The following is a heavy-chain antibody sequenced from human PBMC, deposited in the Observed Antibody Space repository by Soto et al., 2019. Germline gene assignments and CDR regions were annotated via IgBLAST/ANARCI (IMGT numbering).Heavy chain of an antibody. J-gene: IGHJ4*02. CDR3: AGVLADYDILTGYYFDY. V-gene: IGHV1-69*01. CDR1: GGTFSSYA. D-gene: IGHD3-9*01. Sequence: QVQLVQSGAEVKKPGSSVKVSCKASGGTFSSYAISWVRQAPGQGLECMGGIIPIFGTANYAQKFQGRVTITADESTRTAYRDLSSLRSEDTAVYYRAGVLADYDILTGYYFDYWGQGTLVTVSS. CDR2: IIPIFGTA.